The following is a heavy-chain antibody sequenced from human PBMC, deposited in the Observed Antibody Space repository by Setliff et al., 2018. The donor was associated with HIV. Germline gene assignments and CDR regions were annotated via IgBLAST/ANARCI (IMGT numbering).Heavy chain of an antibody. V-gene: IGHV4-30-4*01. D-gene: IGHD6-19*01. Sequence: LSLTCAVSGASFVCDNHWSWIRQTPERGLEWIAYFMYTDIHYVNYLNYRNPSLASRLSISVDKSKNQFSLTLSSVTAADTAVYYCARARSDWYNVRPYYFDLWGQGTPVTVSS. CDR1: GASFVCDNH. J-gene: IGHJ4*02. CDR2: FMYTDIHYVNYLN. CDR3: ARARSDWYNVRPYYFDL.